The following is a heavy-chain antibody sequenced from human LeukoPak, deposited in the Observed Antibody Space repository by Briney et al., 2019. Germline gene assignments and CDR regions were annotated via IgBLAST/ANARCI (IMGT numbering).Heavy chain of an antibody. J-gene: IGHJ1*01. CDR3: ANYDSSGPEYFQH. V-gene: IGHV4-59*01. CDR2: IYYSGST. CDR1: GGSISSYY. D-gene: IGHD3-22*01. Sequence: SETLSLTCTVSGGSISSYYWSWIRQPPGKGLGWIGYIYYSGSTNYNPSLKSRVTISVDTSKNQFSLKLSSVTAADTAVYYCANYDSSGPEYFQHWGQGTLVTVSS.